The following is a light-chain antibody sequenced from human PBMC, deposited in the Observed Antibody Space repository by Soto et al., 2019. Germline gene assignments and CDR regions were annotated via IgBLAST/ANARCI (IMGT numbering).Light chain of an antibody. CDR2: AAS. Sequence: DIQMTQSPSSLSASVGDRVTITCRASQSISSYLNWYQHKPGKAPNLLIYAASSLQSGVPSRFSGSGSGTDLTLTISSLQPEDFATYYCQQSYSTPWTFGQGTKVEIK. J-gene: IGKJ1*01. CDR1: QSISSY. CDR3: QQSYSTPWT. V-gene: IGKV1-39*01.